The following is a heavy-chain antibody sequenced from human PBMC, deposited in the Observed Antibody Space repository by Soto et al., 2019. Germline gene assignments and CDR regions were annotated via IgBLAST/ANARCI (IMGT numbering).Heavy chain of an antibody. CDR2: ISAYNGNT. CDR3: ARDRAVVVPAARSTLYYFDY. D-gene: IGHD2-2*01. V-gene: IGHV1-18*01. J-gene: IGHJ4*02. Sequence: GASVKVSCKASGYAFTSYGISWVQQAPGQGLEWMGWISAYNGNTNYAQKLQGRVTMTTDTSTSTAYMELRSLRSDDTAVCYCARDRAVVVPAARSTLYYFDYWGQGTLVTVSS. CDR1: GYAFTSYG.